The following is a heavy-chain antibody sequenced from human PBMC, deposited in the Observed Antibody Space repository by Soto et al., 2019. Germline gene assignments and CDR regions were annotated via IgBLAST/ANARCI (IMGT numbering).Heavy chain of an antibody. Sequence: EVQLLDSGGGLVQPGGSLRLSCAASGFTFSSYPMTWVRQAPGKGLEWVSSISGSGGSTYYADSVKGRFTISRDNSKNTLYLQMNSLRAEDTAVYYCARGLYSYGYFDYWGQGTLVTVSS. V-gene: IGHV3-23*01. CDR2: ISGSGGST. CDR1: GFTFSSYP. D-gene: IGHD5-18*01. CDR3: ARGLYSYGYFDY. J-gene: IGHJ4*02.